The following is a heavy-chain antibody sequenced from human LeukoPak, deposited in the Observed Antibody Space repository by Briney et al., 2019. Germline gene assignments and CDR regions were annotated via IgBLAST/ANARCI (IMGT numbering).Heavy chain of an antibody. D-gene: IGHD2-2*01. CDR1: GGSISSYY. V-gene: IGHV4-59*08. Sequence: PSETLALTCTVSGGSISSYYWSWIRQPPGKGLEWIGYIYNSGSTNYNHSLTSRVTISEDMSNNQFSLKLSSVTAADTAVYYCARLGCSSTSCYADDGMDVWGQGTTVTVSS. CDR3: ARLGCSSTSCYADDGMDV. CDR2: IYNSGST. J-gene: IGHJ6*02.